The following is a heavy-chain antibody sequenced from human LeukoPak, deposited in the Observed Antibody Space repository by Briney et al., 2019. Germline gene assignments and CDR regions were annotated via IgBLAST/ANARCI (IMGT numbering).Heavy chain of an antibody. V-gene: IGHV3-30*02. Sequence: GGSLRLSCAASGLTFSNFGMHWVRQAPGKGLEWVTFIRYDGSTIYYADSVKGRFTISSDNSKNTLFLQMNSLKAEDTAVYYCVKEIYCTATTCQGNDAFDVWGRGTVVTVSS. CDR2: IRYDGSTI. CDR1: GLTFSNFG. J-gene: IGHJ3*01. CDR3: VKEIYCTATTCQGNDAFDV. D-gene: IGHD2-8*02.